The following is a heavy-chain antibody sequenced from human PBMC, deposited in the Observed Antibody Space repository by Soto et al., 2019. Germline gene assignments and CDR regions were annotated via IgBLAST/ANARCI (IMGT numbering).Heavy chain of an antibody. D-gene: IGHD3-9*01. CDR2: ISSSSSTI. V-gene: IGHV3-48*01. CDR3: ARDVLRYFDWLPYLDAFDI. CDR1: GFTFSSYA. Sequence: PGGSLRLSCAASGFTFSSYAMSWVRQAPGKGLEWVSYISSSSSTIYYADSVKGRFTISRDNAKNSLYLQMNSLRAEDTAVYYCARDVLRYFDWLPYLDAFDIWGQGTMVTVSS. J-gene: IGHJ3*02.